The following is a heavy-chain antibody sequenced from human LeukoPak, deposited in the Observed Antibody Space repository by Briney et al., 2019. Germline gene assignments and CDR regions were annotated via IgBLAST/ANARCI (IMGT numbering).Heavy chain of an antibody. CDR3: TRRTTGHDY. D-gene: IGHD4-17*01. CDR1: GVAFDDYY. J-gene: IGHJ4*02. Sequence: PSETLSLTCAVSGVAFDDYYWAWVRPTPGKGLEWIGEINHSGYTNDSPSLKSRVTLSIDTSMKQFSLNLRSVAVADAGTYYCTRRTTGHDYWGQGTLVTVSS. CDR2: INHSGYT. V-gene: IGHV4-34*01.